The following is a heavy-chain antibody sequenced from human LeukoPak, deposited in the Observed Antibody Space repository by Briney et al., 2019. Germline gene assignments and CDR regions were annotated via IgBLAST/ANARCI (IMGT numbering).Heavy chain of an antibody. CDR3: ARANGGNSYHYYGMDV. J-gene: IGHJ6*02. CDR1: GYTFTSYG. Sequence: ASVKVSCKASGYTFTSYGISWVRQAPGQGLEWMGWISAYNGNTNYAQKLQGRVTMTTDTSTSTAYMELRSLRSDDTAVYYCARANGGNSYHYYGMDVWGQGTTVTVSS. CDR2: ISAYNGNT. V-gene: IGHV1-18*01. D-gene: IGHD4-23*01.